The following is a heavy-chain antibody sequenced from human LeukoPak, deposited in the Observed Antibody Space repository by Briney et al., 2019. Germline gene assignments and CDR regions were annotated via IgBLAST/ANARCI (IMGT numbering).Heavy chain of an antibody. CDR3: ARAGDILTGSPFLWFDP. Sequence: SVKVSCKASGGTFSSYAISWVRQAPGQGLEWMGRIIPIFGTANYAQKFQGRVTITTDESTTTAYMELSSLRSEDTAVYYCARAGDILTGSPFLWFDPWGQGTLVTVSS. J-gene: IGHJ5*02. CDR2: IIPIFGTA. V-gene: IGHV1-69*05. D-gene: IGHD3-9*01. CDR1: GGTFSSYA.